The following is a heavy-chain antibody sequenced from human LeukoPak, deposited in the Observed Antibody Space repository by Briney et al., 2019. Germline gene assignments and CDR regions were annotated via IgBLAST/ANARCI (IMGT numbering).Heavy chain of an antibody. CDR1: GGSISSCY. V-gene: IGHV4-59*01. CDR2: IYYSGST. CDR3: ARDIHCSGGSCYPNDAFDI. J-gene: IGHJ3*02. Sequence: SETLSLSCTVSGGSISSCYWSWIRQPPGKGLEWIGYIYYSGSTNYNPSLKSRVTISVDTSKNQFSLKLSSVTAADTAVYYCARDIHCSGGSCYPNDAFDIWGQGTMVTVSS. D-gene: IGHD2-15*01.